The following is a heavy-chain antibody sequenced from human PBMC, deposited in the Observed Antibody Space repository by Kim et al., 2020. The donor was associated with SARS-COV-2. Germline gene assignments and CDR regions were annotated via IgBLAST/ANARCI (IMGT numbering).Heavy chain of an antibody. CDR3: ASEPYYYDSSGYYSK. CDR1: GFTFSSYW. V-gene: IGHV3-7*03. D-gene: IGHD3-22*01. Sequence: GGSLRLSCAASGFTFSSYWMSWVRQAPGKGLEWVANIKQDGSEKYYVDSVKGRFTISRDNAKNSLYLQMNSLRAEDTAVYYCASEPYYYDSSGYYSKWGQGTLVTVSS. J-gene: IGHJ4*02. CDR2: IKQDGSEK.